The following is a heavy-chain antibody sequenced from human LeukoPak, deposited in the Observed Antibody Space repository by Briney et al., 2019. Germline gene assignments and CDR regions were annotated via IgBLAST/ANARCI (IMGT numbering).Heavy chain of an antibody. J-gene: IGHJ4*02. Sequence: PSETLSLTCTVSGGSIRSGGYFWTWIRQHPGKGLEWIGYIYYSGSTNYNPSLKSRVTISVDTSKNQFSLKLSSVTAADTAVYYCARGRTYYYDSSGYSGPFDYWGQGTLVTVSS. D-gene: IGHD3-22*01. CDR2: IYYSGST. CDR3: ARGRTYYYDSSGYSGPFDY. V-gene: IGHV4-31*03. CDR1: GGSIRSGGYF.